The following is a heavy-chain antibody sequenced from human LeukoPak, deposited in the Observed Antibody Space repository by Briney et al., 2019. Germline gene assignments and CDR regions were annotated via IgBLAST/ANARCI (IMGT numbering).Heavy chain of an antibody. Sequence: QAGGSLRLSCEASGFIFSSFEMSWVRQAPGKGLEWVAYISSRGTTVIYPDSVRGRFTVSRDNAKDSLYLEINNLRVEDTAVYYCAREEFREFDYWGQGTLVTVSS. CDR2: ISSRGTTV. V-gene: IGHV3-48*03. J-gene: IGHJ4*02. CDR3: AREEFREFDY. D-gene: IGHD3-10*01. CDR1: GFIFSSFE.